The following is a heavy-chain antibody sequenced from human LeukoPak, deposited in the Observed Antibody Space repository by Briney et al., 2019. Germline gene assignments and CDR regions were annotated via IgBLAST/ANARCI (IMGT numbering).Heavy chain of an antibody. CDR2: IKSRTEDVPT. D-gene: IGHD6-13*01. CDR1: GLTFSSYS. CDR3: VWSSSWDKRFYLDY. J-gene: IGHJ4*02. Sequence: GGSLRLSCAASGLTFSSYSMNWVRQAPGKGLEWVGRIKSRTEDVPTDYSAPVKGRFTISRDDSKNMLYLQMSSLKTEDTAVYYCVWSSSWDKRFYLDYWGQGTLVTVSS. V-gene: IGHV3-15*01.